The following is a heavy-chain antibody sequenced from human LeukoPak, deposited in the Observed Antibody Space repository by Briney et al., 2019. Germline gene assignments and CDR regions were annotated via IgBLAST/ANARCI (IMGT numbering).Heavy chain of an antibody. Sequence: SETLSLTCTVSGYAIGSNYLWGWIRQPPGKGLEWIGSIHHRGTTYYNPSLKGRLTISLDTSKNQFSLNLTSVTASDTAVYYCSRETAGTTIDFWGQGRLVAVSS. J-gene: IGHJ4*02. CDR2: IHHRGTT. V-gene: IGHV4-38-2*02. D-gene: IGHD3-10*01. CDR1: GYAIGSNYL. CDR3: SRETAGTTIDF.